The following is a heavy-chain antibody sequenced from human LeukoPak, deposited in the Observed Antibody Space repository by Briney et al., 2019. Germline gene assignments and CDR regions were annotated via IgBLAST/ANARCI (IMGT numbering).Heavy chain of an antibody. CDR1: GFTFSSYA. CDR2: ISGSGGST. V-gene: IGHV3-23*01. CDR3: AKDRVLTIVVVTAFDY. J-gene: IGHJ4*02. D-gene: IGHD3-22*01. Sequence: GSLRLSCAASGFTFSSYAMSWVRQAPGKGLEWVSGISGSGGSTYYADSVKGRFTISRDNSKNTLYLQMNSLRAEDTAVYYCAKDRVLTIVVVTAFDYWGQGTLVTVSS.